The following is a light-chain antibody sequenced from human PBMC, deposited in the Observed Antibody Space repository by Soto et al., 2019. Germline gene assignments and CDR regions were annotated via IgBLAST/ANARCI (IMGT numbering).Light chain of an antibody. CDR3: SSYTSSSILV. Sequence: QSALTQPASVSGSPGQSITISCIGTSRDVGGYNFVSWYQQYPGEVPKLMIYEVGNRPSGVSNRFSGSKSGNTASLTISGLQAEDEADYYCSSYTSSSILVFGTGTKVTVL. CDR1: SRDVGGYNF. CDR2: EVG. V-gene: IGLV2-14*01. J-gene: IGLJ1*01.